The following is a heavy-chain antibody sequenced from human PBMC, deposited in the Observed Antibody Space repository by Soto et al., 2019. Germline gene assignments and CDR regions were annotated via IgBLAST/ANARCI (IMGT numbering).Heavy chain of an antibody. CDR3: TTDRRA. J-gene: IGHJ5*02. CDR1: GFTFTNAW. Sequence: PGGSLRLSCAGSGFTFTNAWMSWVRQAPGKGLEWVGRIKSMTDGGTTDYAAPVKGRFTISRDDSIHTLYLQMNGLKIEDTAVYYCTTDRRAWGQGTLVTVSS. V-gene: IGHV3-15*01. CDR2: IKSMTDGGTT.